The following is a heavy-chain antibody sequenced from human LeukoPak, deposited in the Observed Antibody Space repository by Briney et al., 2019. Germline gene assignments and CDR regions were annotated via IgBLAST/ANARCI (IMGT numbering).Heavy chain of an antibody. V-gene: IGHV4-59*01. J-gene: IGHJ2*01. CDR1: GGSFSDFY. D-gene: IGHD5-12*01. CDR2: INYAGNT. Sequence: SETLSLTCAVYGGSFSDFYWSWVRQPPGKGLEWIAYINYAGNTNSNPSLKSRVIMSVDTSKNQFSLKLRSVTAADTAVYFCARDLGSKWPNWYFDLWGRGALVTVSS. CDR3: ARDLGSKWPNWYFDL.